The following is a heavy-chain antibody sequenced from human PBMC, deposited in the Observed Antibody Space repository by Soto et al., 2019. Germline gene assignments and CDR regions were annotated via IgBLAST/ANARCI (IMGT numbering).Heavy chain of an antibody. CDR2: INPNSGGT. J-gene: IGHJ4*02. CDR3: ARRKGDSYDSSGYHYYFDY. Sequence: ASVNVSCKSSGYTFTGYYIHWVRQAPGQGLEWMGWINPNSGGTKSAQKFQGRVTMTRDTSISTAYMELSRLRSDDTAVYYCARRKGDSYDSSGYHYYFDYWGQGTLVTVSS. V-gene: IGHV1-2*02. D-gene: IGHD3-22*01. CDR1: GYTFTGYY.